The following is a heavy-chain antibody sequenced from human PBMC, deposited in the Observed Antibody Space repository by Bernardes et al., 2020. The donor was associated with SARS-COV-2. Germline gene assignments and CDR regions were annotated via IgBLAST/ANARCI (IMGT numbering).Heavy chain of an antibody. J-gene: IGHJ2*01. CDR3: ARRPMLVGARHFDL. Sequence: GESLKISCKGSGYRFSDYWIGWVRQLPGKGLEWMGVIYPDDSDARYSPSFQGQVAFSVDKSIGVAYLHWISLKTSDTAIYYCARRPMLVGARHFDLWGRGTLVTVSS. CDR2: IYPDDSDA. V-gene: IGHV5-51*01. D-gene: IGHD2-8*02. CDR1: GYRFSDYW.